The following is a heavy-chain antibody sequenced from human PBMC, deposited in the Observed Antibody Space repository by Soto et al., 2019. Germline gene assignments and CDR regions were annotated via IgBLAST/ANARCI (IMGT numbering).Heavy chain of an antibody. Sequence: AGGSLRLSCAASGFTFSSYGMHWVRQAPGKGLEWVAVISYDGSNKYYADSVKGRFTISRDNSKNTLYLQMNSLRAEDTAVYYCAKAPYYYDSSGVDYWGQGTLVTVSS. CDR2: ISYDGSNK. V-gene: IGHV3-30*18. CDR3: AKAPYYYDSSGVDY. J-gene: IGHJ4*02. CDR1: GFTFSSYG. D-gene: IGHD3-22*01.